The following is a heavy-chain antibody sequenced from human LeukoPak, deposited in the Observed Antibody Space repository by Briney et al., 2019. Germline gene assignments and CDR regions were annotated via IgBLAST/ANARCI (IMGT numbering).Heavy chain of an antibody. D-gene: IGHD1-1*01. J-gene: IGHJ4*02. V-gene: IGHV3-23*01. CDR2: ISGSGGST. CDR3: ARVAWNRVYYFDY. Sequence: GGSLRLSCAASGFTFSSYAMSWVRQAPGKGLEWVSAISGSGGSTYYADSVKGRFTISRDNSKNSLYLQMNSLRAEDSAVYYCARVAWNRVYYFDYWGQGTLVTISS. CDR1: GFTFSSYA.